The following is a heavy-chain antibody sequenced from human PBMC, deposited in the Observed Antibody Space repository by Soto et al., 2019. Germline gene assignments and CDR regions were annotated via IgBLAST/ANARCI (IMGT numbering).Heavy chain of an antibody. V-gene: IGHV1-46*03. Sequence: QVQLVQSGAEVKKPGASVKVSCKASGYTFTSYFMHWVRQAPGQGLEWVGIINPSGGSSSYAQKFQGRVTMARDTYTSKGYMELGRLRSEDTAVYYCASVYCSGGSCYSIDYWGQGTLVTVSS. CDR3: ASVYCSGGSCYSIDY. J-gene: IGHJ4*02. CDR2: INPSGGSS. D-gene: IGHD2-15*01. CDR1: GYTFTSYF.